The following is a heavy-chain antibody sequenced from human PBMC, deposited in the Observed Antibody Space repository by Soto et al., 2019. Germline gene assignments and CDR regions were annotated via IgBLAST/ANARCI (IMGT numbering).Heavy chain of an antibody. CDR1: GFTFSTYW. J-gene: IGHJ4*02. V-gene: IGHV3-7*01. Sequence: EVQLVQSGGDLVQPGGSLRLSCVASGFTFSTYWMTWVRQAPGMGLEWVAGIKEDASEELYVDSVKGRFSVSRDNAKNSLYLQLNSLSAEDTAVYYCATAISSPFSNFDSWGQGSLVTVSS. CDR2: IKEDASEE. CDR3: ATAISSPFSNFDS. D-gene: IGHD2-2*01.